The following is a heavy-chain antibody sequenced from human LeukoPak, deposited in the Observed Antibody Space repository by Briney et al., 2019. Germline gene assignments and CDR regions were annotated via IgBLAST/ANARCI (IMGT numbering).Heavy chain of an antibody. J-gene: IGHJ5*02. D-gene: IGHD1-26*01. Sequence: ASARVSCKASGYSFTDYYMHWVRQAPGQGLEWMGWINPNSGDTNYAQKFQGRVTMTRATSITTAYMELSSLRSDDTAVYYCARDDRPAYEYSINYYVPAFDPWGRGVPLIVSS. V-gene: IGHV1-2*02. CDR2: INPNSGDT. CDR1: GYSFTDYY. CDR3: ARDDRPAYEYSINYYVPAFDP.